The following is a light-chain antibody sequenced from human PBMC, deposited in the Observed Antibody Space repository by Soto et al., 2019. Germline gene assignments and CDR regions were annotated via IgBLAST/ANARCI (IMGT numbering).Light chain of an antibody. CDR2: GAS. J-gene: IGKJ4*01. CDR1: QSVSSN. V-gene: IGKV3-15*01. CDR3: QQYNNWPRLT. Sequence: ESVMTQSPATLSVSPGGIATLSCRGSQSVSSNLAWYQQKPGQAPRLLIYGASTRATGIPARFSGSGSGTEFTLTISSLQSEDFAVYYCQQYNNWPRLTFGGGTKVDI.